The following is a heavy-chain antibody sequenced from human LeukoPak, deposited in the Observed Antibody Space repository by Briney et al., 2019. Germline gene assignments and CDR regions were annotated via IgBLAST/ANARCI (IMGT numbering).Heavy chain of an antibody. V-gene: IGHV4-39*01. D-gene: IGHD3-22*01. CDR2: IYYSGST. CDR1: GGSISSSSYY. CDR3: ARLKSIRGIVVVIGFDY. Sequence: SETLSLTCTVSGGSISSSSYYWGWIRQPPGKGLEWSGSIYYSGSTYYNPSLKSRVTISVDTSKNQFSLKLSSVTAADTAVYYCARLKSIRGIVVVIGFDYWGQGTLVTVSS. J-gene: IGHJ4*02.